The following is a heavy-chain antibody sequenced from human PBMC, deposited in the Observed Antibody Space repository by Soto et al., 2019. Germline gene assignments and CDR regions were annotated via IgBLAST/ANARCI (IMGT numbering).Heavy chain of an antibody. J-gene: IGHJ6*03. CDR1: GYTFTSYA. CDR2: INAGNGNT. V-gene: IGHV1-3*01. D-gene: IGHD4-17*01. Sequence: ASVKVSCKASGYTFTSYAMHWVRQAPGQRLEWMGWINAGNGNTKYSQKFQGRVTITRDTSASTAYMELSSLRSEDTAVYYCARDIANYGDYLGYYYYYMDVWGKGTTVTVSS. CDR3: ARDIANYGDYLGYYYYYMDV.